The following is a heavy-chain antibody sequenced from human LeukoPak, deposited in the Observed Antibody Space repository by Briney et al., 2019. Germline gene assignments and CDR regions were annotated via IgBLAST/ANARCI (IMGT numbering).Heavy chain of an antibody. CDR3: TKDQNGYNKPGEY. D-gene: IGHD5-24*01. CDR2: ISGSGANT. J-gene: IGHJ4*02. V-gene: IGHV3-23*01. Sequence: GGALRVSCAASGFTSRSCAMNRVRKAPVKGLDWVSTISGSGANTYYADSVKGRFTISRDNSKDTLYLQMNSLKAEDTAVYYCTKDQNGYNKPGEYWGQGALVTVSS. CDR1: GFTSRSCA.